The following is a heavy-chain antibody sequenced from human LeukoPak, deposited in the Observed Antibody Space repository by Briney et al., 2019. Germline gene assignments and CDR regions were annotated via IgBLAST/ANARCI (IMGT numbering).Heavy chain of an antibody. CDR2: INPNSGGT. CDR1: GYIFTGYY. D-gene: IGHD6-19*01. CDR3: ARDVTSGWYDY. V-gene: IGHV1-2*06. Sequence: ASVKVSCKASGYIFTGYYMYWVRQAPGQGLEWMGRINPNSGGTNYAQKFQGRVTMTRDTSISTAYMELSRLRSDDTAVYYCARDVTSGWYDYWGQGTLVTVSS. J-gene: IGHJ4*02.